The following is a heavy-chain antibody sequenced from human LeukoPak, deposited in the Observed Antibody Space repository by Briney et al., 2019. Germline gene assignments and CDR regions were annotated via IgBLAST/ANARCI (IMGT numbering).Heavy chain of an antibody. CDR1: QFTFSSYW. D-gene: IGHD2-15*01. Sequence: GGSLRLSCAASQFTFSSYWMTWVRQAPGKGLEWVANIKEDGSEKYYVDSVKGRFTISRDNAKNSLYLQMNSLRAEDMALYYCAKALAGDYYYYMDVWGKGTTVTVSS. V-gene: IGHV3-7*03. CDR2: IKEDGSEK. CDR3: AKALAGDYYYYMDV. J-gene: IGHJ6*03.